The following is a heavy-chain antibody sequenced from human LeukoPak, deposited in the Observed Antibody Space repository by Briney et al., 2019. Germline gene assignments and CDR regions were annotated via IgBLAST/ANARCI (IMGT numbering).Heavy chain of an antibody. CDR1: GYTFNTYD. CDR3: ARDSSGWYHWFDP. J-gene: IGHJ5*02. V-gene: IGHV1-8*01. Sequence: ASVKVSCKASGYTFNTYDISWVRQATRQGLEWMGWMNPNSGNTGYAQKFQGRVTMTRNTSISTAYMELSSLRSEDTAVYYCARDSSGWYHWFDPWGQGTLVTVSS. CDR2: MNPNSGNT. D-gene: IGHD6-19*01.